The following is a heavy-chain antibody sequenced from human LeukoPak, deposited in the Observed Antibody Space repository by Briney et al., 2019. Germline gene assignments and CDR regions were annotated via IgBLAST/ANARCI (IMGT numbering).Heavy chain of an antibody. CDR1: GITLSNYG. Sequence: GGSLRLSCAVSGITLSNYGMSWVRQAPGKGLEWVAGISGSGGGTYYADSVKGRFTISRDNPKNTLFLQMNSLRAEDTAVYFCAKRGVVIRVILVGFHKEAYYFDSWGQGALVTVSS. CDR2: ISGSGGGT. CDR3: AKRGVVIRVILVGFHKEAYYFDS. D-gene: IGHD3-22*01. J-gene: IGHJ4*02. V-gene: IGHV3-23*01.